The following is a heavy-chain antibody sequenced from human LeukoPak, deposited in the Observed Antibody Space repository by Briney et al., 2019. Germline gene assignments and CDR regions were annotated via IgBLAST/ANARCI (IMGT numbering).Heavy chain of an antibody. Sequence: GGSLRLSCAASGFTFSSYGMSWVRQAPGKGLEWVSAISGSGGSTYYADSVKGRFTISRDNSKNTLYLQMNSLRAEDTAVYYCAKPRHYYDSSGYYYADDAFDIWGQGTMVTVSS. CDR1: GFTFSSYG. CDR2: ISGSGGST. CDR3: AKPRHYYDSSGYYYADDAFDI. J-gene: IGHJ3*02. V-gene: IGHV3-23*01. D-gene: IGHD3-22*01.